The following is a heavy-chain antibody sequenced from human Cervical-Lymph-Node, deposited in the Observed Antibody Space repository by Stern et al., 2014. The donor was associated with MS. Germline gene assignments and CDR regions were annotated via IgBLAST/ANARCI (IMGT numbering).Heavy chain of an antibody. CDR1: GGTFISSYA. Sequence: VQLVESGAEVKKPGSSVNVSCKASGGTFISSYAITWMRQAPGQGLEWMGRIIPILGLPNYAPKFQGRVTITADTSTSTAYMELSSLRSEDTAVYYCARGVVTNRAAATLHNLFDPWGQGTLVTVSS. CDR3: ARGVVTNRAAATLHNLFDP. CDR2: IIPILGLP. D-gene: IGHD2-15*01. J-gene: IGHJ5*02. V-gene: IGHV1-69*09.